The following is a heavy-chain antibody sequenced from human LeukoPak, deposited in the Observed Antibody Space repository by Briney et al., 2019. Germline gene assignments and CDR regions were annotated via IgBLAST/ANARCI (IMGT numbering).Heavy chain of an antibody. V-gene: IGHV3-21*01. D-gene: IGHD5-18*01. CDR2: ISSSSSYI. J-gene: IGHJ4*02. CDR3: AGVTSESYGSAFDY. CDR1: GFTFSTYT. Sequence: GGSLRLSCAASGFTFSTYTMNWVRQAPGKGLEWVSSISSSSSYIYYADSVKGRFTISRDNAKNSLYLQMNSLRAEDTAVYYCAGVTSESYGSAFDYWGQGTLVTVSS.